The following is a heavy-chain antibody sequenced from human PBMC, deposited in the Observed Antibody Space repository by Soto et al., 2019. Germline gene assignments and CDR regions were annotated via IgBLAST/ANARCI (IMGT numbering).Heavy chain of an antibody. V-gene: IGHV5-51*07. D-gene: IGHD6-13*01. J-gene: IGHJ5*02. CDR3: ARHNRYSSTWFEGWFDP. CDR2: IHPGDSDT. CDR1: GYSFTNYW. Sequence: PGESLKISCQGSGYSFTNYWVGWVHQIPGRGLEWMGIIHPGDSDTRYSPFFQGQVTISADKSISTAYLQWSSLKASDTAMYYCARHNRYSSTWFEGWFDPWGQGTLVTVSS.